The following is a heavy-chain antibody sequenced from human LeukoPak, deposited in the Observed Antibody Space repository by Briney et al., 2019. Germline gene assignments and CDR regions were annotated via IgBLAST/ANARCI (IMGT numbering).Heavy chain of an antibody. CDR1: GYTFTGYY. V-gene: IGHV1-2*02. Sequence: ASVKVSFKSSGYTFTGYYMHWVRLAPGQGLEWMGWINLNSGGTNYAQKFQGRVTMTRDTSISTAYMELSRLRSDDTAVYYCAREIAAADQSDAFDAFDIWGQGTMVTVSS. D-gene: IGHD6-13*01. CDR3: AREIAAADQSDAFDAFDI. CDR2: INLNSGGT. J-gene: IGHJ3*02.